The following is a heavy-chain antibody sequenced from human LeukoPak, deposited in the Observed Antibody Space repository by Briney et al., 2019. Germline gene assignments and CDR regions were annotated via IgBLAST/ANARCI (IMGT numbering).Heavy chain of an antibody. Sequence: GASVKVSCKASGGTFSSYAISWARQAPGQGLEWMGGIIPIFGTANYAQKFQGRVTITADESTSTAYMELSSLRSEDTAVYYCARDGRELEDTAMVPYWFDPWGQGTLVTVSS. CDR2: IIPIFGTA. J-gene: IGHJ5*02. CDR3: ARDGRELEDTAMVPYWFDP. V-gene: IGHV1-69*01. CDR1: GGTFSSYA. D-gene: IGHD5-18*01.